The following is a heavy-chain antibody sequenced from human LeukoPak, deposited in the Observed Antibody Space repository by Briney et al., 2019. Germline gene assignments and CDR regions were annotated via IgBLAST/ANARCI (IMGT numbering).Heavy chain of an antibody. J-gene: IGHJ6*02. D-gene: IGHD3-10*01. V-gene: IGHV3-7*01. Sequence: GGSLRLSCAASGFTFSTYWMSWVRQAPGKGLEWVAHIWQDGSTKYYLDSVKGRFTISRDNAKNTLYLQMNSLRAEDTAVYSCTRDRQGPKLYEMHVWGQGTTVTVSS. CDR3: TRDRQGPKLYEMHV. CDR1: GFTFSTYW. CDR2: IWQDGSTK.